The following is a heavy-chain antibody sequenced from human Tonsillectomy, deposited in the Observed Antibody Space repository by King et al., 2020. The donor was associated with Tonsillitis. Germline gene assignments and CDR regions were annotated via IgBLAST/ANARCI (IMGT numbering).Heavy chain of an antibody. Sequence: QLQESGPGLVKPSETLSLTCTVSGGSISSYYWSWIRQPPGKGLEWIGYIYYSGSTNYNPSLKSRVTISVDTSKNQFSLKLSSVTAEDSAVYYCARERVAAAPYYFDYWGQGTLVTVSS. CDR1: GGSISSYY. J-gene: IGHJ4*02. CDR3: ARERVAAAPYYFDY. V-gene: IGHV4-59*01. CDR2: IYYSGST. D-gene: IGHD2-15*01.